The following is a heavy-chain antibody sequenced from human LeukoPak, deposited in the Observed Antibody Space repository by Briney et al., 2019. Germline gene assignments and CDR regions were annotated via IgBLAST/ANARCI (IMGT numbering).Heavy chain of an antibody. Sequence: GGSLRLSCAASGFTFSSYGMHWVRQAPGKGLEWVALISYDGSNKYSAESLKGRFTISRDNSKNTLYLQMNSLRAEDTAVYYCVKGRISEDGLDFRGQGTLVTVSS. J-gene: IGHJ4*02. CDR3: VKGRISEDGLDF. V-gene: IGHV3-30*12. CDR1: GFTFSSYG. CDR2: ISYDGSNK. D-gene: IGHD6-13*01.